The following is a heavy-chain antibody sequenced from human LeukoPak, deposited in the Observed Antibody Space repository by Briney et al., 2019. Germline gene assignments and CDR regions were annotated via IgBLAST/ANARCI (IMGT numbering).Heavy chain of an antibody. V-gene: IGHV3-21*01. Sequence: GGSLRLSCAASGFTFSSYSMNWVRQAPGKGLEWVSSISATTSYIFYADSVKGRFTISRDNAKNSLYLQMSSLRAEDTAVYYCARELQSGAFWGQGTLVTVSS. CDR3: ARELQSGAF. D-gene: IGHD1-26*01. CDR2: ISATTSYI. CDR1: GFTFSSYS. J-gene: IGHJ4*02.